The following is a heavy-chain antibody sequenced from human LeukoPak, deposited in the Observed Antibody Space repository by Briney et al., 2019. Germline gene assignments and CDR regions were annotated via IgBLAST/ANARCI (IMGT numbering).Heavy chain of an antibody. Sequence: ASVKVSCKASGYTFTGYIMHWVRQAPGQGLEWMGWINPNSGDTKYTRKFQGRVTLSRDTSISTAYMELNRLRSDDTAVYYCARDPSPSYTAMVESYFDYWGQGTLVTVSS. CDR1: GYTFTGYI. D-gene: IGHD5-18*01. CDR3: ARDPSPSYTAMVESYFDY. J-gene: IGHJ4*02. V-gene: IGHV1-2*02. CDR2: INPNSGDT.